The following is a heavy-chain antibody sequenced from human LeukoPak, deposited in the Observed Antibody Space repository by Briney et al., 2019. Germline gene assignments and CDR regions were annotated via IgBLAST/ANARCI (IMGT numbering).Heavy chain of an antibody. CDR3: ARISYYDSSGYFDY. V-gene: IGHV2-70*11. J-gene: IGHJ4*02. D-gene: IGHD3-22*01. CDR2: IDWDDDK. Sequence: SGPALVKPTQTLTLTCTFSGFSLSTRGMCVSWIRQPPGKALEWLSRIDWDDDKYYSTSLKTRLTISKDTSKNQVVLTMTNMDPVDTATYYCARISYYDSSGYFDYWGQGTLVTVSS. CDR1: GFSLSTRGMC.